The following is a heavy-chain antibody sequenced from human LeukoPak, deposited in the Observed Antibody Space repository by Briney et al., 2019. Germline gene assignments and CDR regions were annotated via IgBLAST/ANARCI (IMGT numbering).Heavy chain of an antibody. CDR2: IKQDGSEK. J-gene: IGHJ4*02. CDR3: ATDAVLFEH. D-gene: IGHD6-19*01. CDR1: GFTFSSYW. V-gene: IGHV3-7*01. Sequence: GGSLRLSCAASGFTFSSYWMSWVRQAPGKGLGWVANIKQDGSEKYYVDSVKGRFTISRDNAKNSLYLQMDSLRAEDTAVYYCATDAVLFEHLGQGTLVTVSS.